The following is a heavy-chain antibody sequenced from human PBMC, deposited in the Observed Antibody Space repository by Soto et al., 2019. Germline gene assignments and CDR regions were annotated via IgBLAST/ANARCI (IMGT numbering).Heavy chain of an antibody. V-gene: IGHV3-21*01. CDR1: GFNFNTFT. CDR2: VSHTSTYI. Sequence: PGGSLRLSCTGSGFNFNTFTMSWVRQTLRGGLEWVASVSHTSTYISYSASVKGRLTISRDNAKNSVFLQMNSLRAEDTAVYFRVRDSKTALRRAYSPPLDVWGQGTSVTVSS. D-gene: IGHD2-21*02. J-gene: IGHJ6*02. CDR3: VRDSKTALRRAYSPPLDV.